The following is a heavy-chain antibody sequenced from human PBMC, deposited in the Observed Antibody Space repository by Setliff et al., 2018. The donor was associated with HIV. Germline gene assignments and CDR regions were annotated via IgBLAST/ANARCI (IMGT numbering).Heavy chain of an antibody. Sequence: ASVKVSCKVSGYTLTEVSMHWVRQAPKKGLEWMGYFDPQDGETVHAQKFQGRVTLTEDTSTDTAYMELSGLRSEDTAVYYCARDRERGQYSRSAVGGYYYYYMDVWGKGTTVTVSS. D-gene: IGHD6-6*01. CDR2: FDPQDGET. V-gene: IGHV1-24*01. CDR1: GYTLTEVS. CDR3: ARDRERGQYSRSAVGGYYYYYMDV. J-gene: IGHJ6*03.